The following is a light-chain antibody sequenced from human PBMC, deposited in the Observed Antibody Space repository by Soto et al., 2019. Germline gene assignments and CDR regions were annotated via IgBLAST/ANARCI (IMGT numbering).Light chain of an antibody. CDR3: SSYTTSNTRQIV. CDR1: SSDVGGYNY. V-gene: IGLV2-14*01. CDR2: DVS. J-gene: IGLJ1*01. Sequence: QSALTQPASVSGSPGQSITISCTGTSSDVGGYNYVSWYQQHPGKAPKFMSYDVSHRPSGVSNRFSGSKSGNTASLTISGLQAEDEADYYCSSYTTSNTRQIVFGTGTKLTVL.